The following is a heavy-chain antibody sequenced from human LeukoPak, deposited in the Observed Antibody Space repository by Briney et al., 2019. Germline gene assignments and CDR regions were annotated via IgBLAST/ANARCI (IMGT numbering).Heavy chain of an antibody. V-gene: IGHV3-7*01. CDR2: IKQDGSEE. CDR3: ARSYPITAAGTLRY. D-gene: IGHD6-13*01. CDR1: GFTPSNYW. Sequence: GGSLSLSCVAYGFTPSNYWMTWVRQAPGKGLEWVANIKQDGSEEIYVDSVKGRFTISRDNAKNSLYLQMNSLRAEDTAVYYCARSYPITAAGTLRYWGQGALVTVSS. J-gene: IGHJ4*02.